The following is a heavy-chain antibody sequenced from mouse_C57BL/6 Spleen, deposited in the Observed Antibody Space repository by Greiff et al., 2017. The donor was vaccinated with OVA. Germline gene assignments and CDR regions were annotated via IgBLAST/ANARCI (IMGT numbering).Heavy chain of an antibody. CDR2: IYPSDSET. CDR3: ARFDY. CDR1: GYTFTSYW. Sequence: VQLHQPGAELVRPGSSVKLSCKASGYTFTSYWLDWVKQRPGQGLEWIGNIYPSDSETHYNQKFKDKATLTVDKSSSTAYMQLSSLTSEDSAVDYCARFDYWGQGTTLTVSS. V-gene: IGHV1-61*01. J-gene: IGHJ2*01.